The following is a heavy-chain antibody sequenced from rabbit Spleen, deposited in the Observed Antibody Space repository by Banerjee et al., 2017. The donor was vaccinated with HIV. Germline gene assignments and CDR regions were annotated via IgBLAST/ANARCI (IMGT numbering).Heavy chain of an antibody. D-gene: IGHD1-1*01. CDR3: ARDLVAVIGWNFSL. CDR1: GFDFISDYM. Sequence: QEQLKESGGDLVQPGGSLTLSCKASGFDFISDYMSWGRQAPGKGLEWIACIESGSSGFTYFATWAKGRFTCSKTSSTTVTLQMTRLTAADTATYFCARDLVAVIGWNFSLWGPGTLVTVS. J-gene: IGHJ6*01. CDR2: IESGSSGFT. V-gene: IGHV1S45*01.